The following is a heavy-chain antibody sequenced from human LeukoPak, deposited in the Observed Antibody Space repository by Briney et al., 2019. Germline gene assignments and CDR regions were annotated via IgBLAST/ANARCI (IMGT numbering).Heavy chain of an antibody. J-gene: IGHJ4*02. CDR3: ARGLPAYSSSWYYFDY. CDR1: GGSFSDFY. Sequence: PSETLSLTCAVSGGSFSDFYWSWLRQAPGKGLEWIGEIYHGGSTNYNPSVKSRVTISVDKSKKQFSLKLGSVTAADTAVYYCARGLPAYSSSWYYFDYWGQGTLVTVSS. CDR2: IYHGGST. V-gene: IGHV4-34*01. D-gene: IGHD6-13*01.